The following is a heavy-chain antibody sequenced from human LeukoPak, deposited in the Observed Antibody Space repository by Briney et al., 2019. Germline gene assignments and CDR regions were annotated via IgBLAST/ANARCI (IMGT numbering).Heavy chain of an antibody. CDR2: INHSGST. CDR3: ARYSSSWYFDY. D-gene: IGHD6-13*01. V-gene: IGHV4-34*01. Sequence: SETLSLTCAVYGGSFSGYYWSWIRQPPGKGLEWIGEINHSGSTNYNPSLKSRVTISVDTSKNQFSLKLSSVTAADTAVYYCARYSSSWYFDYWGQGTLVTASS. J-gene: IGHJ4*02. CDR1: GGSFSGYY.